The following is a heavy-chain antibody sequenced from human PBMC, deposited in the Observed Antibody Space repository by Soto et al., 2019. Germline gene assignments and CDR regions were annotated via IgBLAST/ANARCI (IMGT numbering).Heavy chain of an antibody. Sequence: ASVKVSCKASGYTFTGYYMHWVRQAPGQGLEWMGWINPNSGGTNYAQKFQGWVTMTRDTSISTAYMELSRLRSDDTAVYYCARDFCSSTSCYGAFDIWGQGTMVTVSS. CDR3: ARDFCSSTSCYGAFDI. D-gene: IGHD2-2*01. J-gene: IGHJ3*02. V-gene: IGHV1-2*04. CDR1: GYTFTGYY. CDR2: INPNSGGT.